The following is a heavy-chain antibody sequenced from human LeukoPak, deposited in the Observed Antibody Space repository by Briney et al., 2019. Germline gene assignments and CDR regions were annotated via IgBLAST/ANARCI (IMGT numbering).Heavy chain of an antibody. D-gene: IGHD3-10*01. CDR2: IFHTGST. Sequence: SETLSLTCVVSGGSISSGGYSWSWIRQRPGKGLEWIGYIFHTGSTFYNPSLKSRITISGDRSKNQFSLKLSSVTAADTAVYYCARGRDSYGSGTYYFEYWGQGTLVTVSS. CDR3: ARGRDSYGSGTYYFEY. V-gene: IGHV4-30-2*01. J-gene: IGHJ4*02. CDR1: GGSISSGGYS.